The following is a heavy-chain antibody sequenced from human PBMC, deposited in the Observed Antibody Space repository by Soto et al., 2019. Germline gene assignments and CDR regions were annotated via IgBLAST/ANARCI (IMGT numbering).Heavy chain of an antibody. CDR3: ARRQDFGGPHYYYGMDV. CDR1: GFIINNYA. J-gene: IGHJ6*02. Sequence: VQLVESGGGVVQPGRSLRVSCAASGFIINNYAMHWVRQTPGKGLEWMAVISYDGSNKHYADSVKGRFTISSDNSKNTLYLQMNNLRPDDSAVYYCARRQDFGGPHYYYGMDVWGQGTTVTVSS. V-gene: IGHV3-30*04. D-gene: IGHD3-3*01. CDR2: ISYDGSNK.